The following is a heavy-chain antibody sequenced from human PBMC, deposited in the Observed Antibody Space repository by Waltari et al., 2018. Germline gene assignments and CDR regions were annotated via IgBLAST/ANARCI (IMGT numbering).Heavy chain of an antibody. Sequence: EVQLLESGGGLAQPGGSLRLSCAASGFTFRRYAMSWVRQAPGKGLEWVSAISGSGGSTYYAESVKGRLTISRDNSKNTLYLQMNSLRAEDTAVYYCAKDVIVGATTSIYWGQGTLVTVSS. V-gene: IGHV3-23*01. J-gene: IGHJ4*02. D-gene: IGHD1-26*01. CDR2: ISGSGGST. CDR1: GFTFRRYA. CDR3: AKDVIVGATTSIY.